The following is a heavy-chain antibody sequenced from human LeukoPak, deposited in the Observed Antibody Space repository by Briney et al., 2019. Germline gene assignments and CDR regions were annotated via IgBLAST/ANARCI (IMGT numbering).Heavy chain of an antibody. V-gene: IGHV1-18*01. CDR1: GYTFTSYG. CDR3: ARVSGYSTALNWFDP. Sequence: ASVKVSCKASGYTFTSYGISWVRQAPGQGPEWMGWITVYNGNTNYAQKLQGRVTMTTDTSTSTAYMELRGLRSDDTAVYYCARVSGYSTALNWFDPWGQGTLVTVPS. D-gene: IGHD3-9*01. J-gene: IGHJ5*02. CDR2: ITVYNGNT.